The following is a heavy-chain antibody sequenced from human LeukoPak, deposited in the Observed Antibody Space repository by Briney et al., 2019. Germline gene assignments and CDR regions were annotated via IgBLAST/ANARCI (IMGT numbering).Heavy chain of an antibody. CDR2: INPNSGGT. D-gene: IGHD3-3*01. CDR3: ASRYDVWSGTLNYMDV. Sequence: ASVKVSCKASGYTFTGYYMHWVRQAPGQGLEWMGWINPNSGGTNYAQKFQGRVTMTRDTSISTAYMELSRLRSDDTAVYYCASRYDVWSGTLNYMDVWGKGTTVTVSS. CDR1: GYTFTGYY. J-gene: IGHJ6*03. V-gene: IGHV1-2*02.